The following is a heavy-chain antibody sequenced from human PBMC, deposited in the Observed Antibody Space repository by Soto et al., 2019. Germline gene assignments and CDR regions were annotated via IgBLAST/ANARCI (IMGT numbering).Heavy chain of an antibody. Sequence: QTPSPTRAISRGRVSCNSAALEWVRQAPSRGLAWRGRPYYRSKWYNDYAVSVKSRITINPDTSKNQFSLQLNSVTPEDTAVYYCARAIRARYSYAFDYWGQGTLVSVSS. CDR1: RGRVSCNSAA. J-gene: IGHJ4*02. CDR3: ARAIRARYSYAFDY. D-gene: IGHD5-18*01. CDR2: PYYRSKWYN. V-gene: IGHV6-1*01.